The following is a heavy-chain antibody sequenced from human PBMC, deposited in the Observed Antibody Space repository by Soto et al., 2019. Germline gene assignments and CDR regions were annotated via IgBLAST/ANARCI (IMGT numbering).Heavy chain of an antibody. V-gene: IGHV4-59*01. CDR3: AAPPRY. D-gene: IGHD6-6*01. CDR1: GGSISSYY. CDR2: IYDSGST. J-gene: IGHJ4*02. Sequence: SETLSLTCTVSGGSISSYYWSWIRQPPGKGLEWIGYIYDSGSTNYNPSLKNRVTISVDTSKNQFSLKLTSVTAADTAVYYCAAPPRYWGQGTPVTVSS.